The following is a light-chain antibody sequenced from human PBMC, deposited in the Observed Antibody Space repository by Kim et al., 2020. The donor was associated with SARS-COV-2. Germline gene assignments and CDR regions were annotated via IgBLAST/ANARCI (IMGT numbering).Light chain of an antibody. CDR3: AAWDDSLRGRV. J-gene: IGLJ1*01. Sequence: QSVLTQPPSASGTPGQRVTISCSGGRSNIGNNFVHWYQQLPRTAPKLLISRNNQRPSGVPDRFSASKSGASASLAISGLQSEDEADYYCAAWDDSLRGRVFGAGTKVTVL. CDR1: RSNIGNNF. V-gene: IGLV1-47*01. CDR2: RNN.